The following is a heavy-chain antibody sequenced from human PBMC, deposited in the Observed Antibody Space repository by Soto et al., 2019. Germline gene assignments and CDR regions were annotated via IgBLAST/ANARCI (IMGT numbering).Heavy chain of an antibody. D-gene: IGHD6-13*01. CDR3: ARDRAAGGY. V-gene: IGHV3-48*03. Sequence: EVQLVESGGGLAQPGGSLRLSCVASGFSFSDYEINWVRQAPGKGLEWVAYISSGGSTIHYADSVRGRFTVSRDNARNSLYLQMNTLSVEETALYFCARDRAAGGYWGQGTLVTVSS. CDR1: GFSFSDYE. CDR2: ISSGGSTI. J-gene: IGHJ4*02.